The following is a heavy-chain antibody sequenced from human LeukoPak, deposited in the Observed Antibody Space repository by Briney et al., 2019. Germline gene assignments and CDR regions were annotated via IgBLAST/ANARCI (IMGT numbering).Heavy chain of an antibody. CDR3: ARLEGGIVVVVAD. D-gene: IGHD2-15*01. Sequence: SVTLSLTCTVSGGSISSYYWSWIRQPPGKGLEWIGYIYYSGSTNYNPSLKSRVTISVDTSKNQFSLKLSSVTAADTAVYYCARLEGGIVVVVADWGQGTLVTVSS. CDR1: GGSISSYY. V-gene: IGHV4-59*08. CDR2: IYYSGST. J-gene: IGHJ4*02.